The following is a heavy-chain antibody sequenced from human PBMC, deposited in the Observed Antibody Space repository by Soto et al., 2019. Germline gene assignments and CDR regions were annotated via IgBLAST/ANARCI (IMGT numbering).Heavy chain of an antibody. CDR2: IKGDGSET. J-gene: IGHJ4*02. CDR1: GSTFSSYW. D-gene: IGHD5-12*01. V-gene: IGHV3-74*01. Sequence: VGSLRLSCAASGSTFSSYWMHWVRQAPGKGLVWVSRIKGDGSETNYADSVKGRFTISRDNAKNALYLQLNSLRAEDTAVYYCLRGNSGYGNFDYWGQGTRVTVSS. CDR3: LRGNSGYGNFDY.